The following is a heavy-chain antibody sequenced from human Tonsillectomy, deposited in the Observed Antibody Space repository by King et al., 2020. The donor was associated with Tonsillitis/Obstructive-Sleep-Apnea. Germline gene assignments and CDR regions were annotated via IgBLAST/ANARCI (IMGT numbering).Heavy chain of an antibody. V-gene: IGHV3-23*04. CDR1: GFTFSSYA. J-gene: IGHJ4*02. D-gene: IGHD5-24*01. CDR3: AKDHVEMATANPDY. Sequence: VQLVESGGGLVQPGGSLRLSCAASGFTFSSYAMSWVRQAPGKGLEWVAAISGSGGSTYYADSVKGRCPISRDNSKNTLYLQMNSLRAEDTAVYYCAKDHVEMATANPDYWGQGTLVTVSS. CDR2: ISGSGGST.